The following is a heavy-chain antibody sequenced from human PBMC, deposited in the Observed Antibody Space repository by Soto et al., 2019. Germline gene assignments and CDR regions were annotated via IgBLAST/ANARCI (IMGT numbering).Heavy chain of an antibody. Sequence: QVQLVESGGDVVQLGRSLRLSCAASGFSFSRSGMHWVRQAPGKGLEWVAVISSDGSNNYYADSVKGRFTISRDNSRNTLYLQMNSLRAEDTAVYYCAKRSGYGDYGDYWGQGTLVTVSS. D-gene: IGHD4-17*01. CDR1: GFSFSRSG. CDR2: ISSDGSNN. CDR3: AKRSGYGDYGDY. J-gene: IGHJ4*02. V-gene: IGHV3-30*18.